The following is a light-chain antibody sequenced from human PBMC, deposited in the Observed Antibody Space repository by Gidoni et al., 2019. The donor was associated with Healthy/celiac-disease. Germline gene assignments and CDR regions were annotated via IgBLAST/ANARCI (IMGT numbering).Light chain of an antibody. CDR2: GAS. V-gene: IGKV4-1*01. Sequence: DIVMTPSPDSLAMSLRQRATINCKSSQSLLYSSNNKNYLAWYQQKPGQPPKLLIYGASTRESGVPDRFSGSGSGTDFTLTISSLQAEDGAVYYCQQYYSTPPYTFGQGTKLEIK. CDR3: QQYYSTPPYT. CDR1: QSLLYSSNNKNY. J-gene: IGKJ2*01.